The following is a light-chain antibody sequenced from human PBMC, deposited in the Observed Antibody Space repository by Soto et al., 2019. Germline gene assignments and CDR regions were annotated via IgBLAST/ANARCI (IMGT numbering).Light chain of an antibody. J-gene: IGLJ1*01. CDR1: SSDVGGYNY. Sequence: QSVLTQPASVSGSPGQSITISCTGTSSDVGGYNYVSWYEQHPGKAPKLKIYDVSNRPSGVFNRFSGSKSGNTASLTISGLQAEDEADYYCSSYTSSSPYVFGTGTKVTVL. CDR2: DVS. CDR3: SSYTSSSPYV. V-gene: IGLV2-14*01.